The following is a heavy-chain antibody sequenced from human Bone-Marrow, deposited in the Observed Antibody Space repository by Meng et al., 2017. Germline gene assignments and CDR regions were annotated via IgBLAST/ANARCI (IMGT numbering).Heavy chain of an antibody. V-gene: IGHV1-46*01. Sequence: ASVKVSCKASGYTFTSYGISWVRQAPGQGLEWMGIINPSGGSTSYAQKFQGRVTMTRDTSTSTVYMELSSLRSEDTAVYYCARVTTAMAYYFDYWGQGTLVTVSS. CDR3: ARVTTAMAYYFDY. CDR1: GYTFTSYG. D-gene: IGHD5-18*01. J-gene: IGHJ4*02. CDR2: INPSGGST.